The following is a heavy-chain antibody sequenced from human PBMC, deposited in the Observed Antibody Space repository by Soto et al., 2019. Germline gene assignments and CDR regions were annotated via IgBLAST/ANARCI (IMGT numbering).Heavy chain of an antibody. Sequence: QVQLVESGGGLVKPGGSLRLSCAASGFTFSDYYMSWIRQAPGKGLEWVSYISSSSSYTNYADSVKGRFTISRDNAKNSLYLQMNSLRAEDTAVYYCARGRRFGVDYFDYWGQGTLVTVSS. CDR1: GFTFSDYY. D-gene: IGHD3-10*01. V-gene: IGHV3-11*06. CDR3: ARGRRFGVDYFDY. CDR2: ISSSSSYT. J-gene: IGHJ4*02.